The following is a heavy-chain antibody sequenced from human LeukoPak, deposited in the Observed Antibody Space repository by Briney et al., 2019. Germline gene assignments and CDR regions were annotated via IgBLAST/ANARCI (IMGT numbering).Heavy chain of an antibody. J-gene: IGHJ4*02. V-gene: IGHV1-46*01. D-gene: IGHD1-1*01. CDR3: ARDKSGTTQGDFDY. CDR1: GYTFTRYY. CDR2: IDPSGGST. Sequence: GSVKVSCKASGYTFTRYYMHWVRQGPGQGLEWMGIIDPSGGSTSYAQKFQGRVTMTRDTSTSTVYMELSGLRSEDTAVYYCARDKSGTTQGDFDYWGQGTLVTVSS.